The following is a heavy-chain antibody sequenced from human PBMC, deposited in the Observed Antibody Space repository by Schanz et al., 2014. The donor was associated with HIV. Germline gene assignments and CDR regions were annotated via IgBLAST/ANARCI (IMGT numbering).Heavy chain of an antibody. D-gene: IGHD3-22*01. CDR1: GYTFTDFY. Sequence: QLQLVQSGAEVKQPGASVRVSCKASGYTFTDFYIHWVRQAPGQGLEWMGWISPDSGATDYAQNFQGRVTMTRHTSMTTVYMDLSRVTSDDTALYFCARAPPRDSSGYYPFDYWGQGTLVTVSS. CDR3: ARAPPRDSSGYYPFDY. V-gene: IGHV1-2*02. CDR2: ISPDSGAT. J-gene: IGHJ4*02.